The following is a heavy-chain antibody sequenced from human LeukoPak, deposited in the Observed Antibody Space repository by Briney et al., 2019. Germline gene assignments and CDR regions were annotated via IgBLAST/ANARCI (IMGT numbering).Heavy chain of an antibody. CDR1: GFTFTTYW. J-gene: IGHJ3*01. CDR2: INQDGVEK. Sequence: PGGSLRLSCAASGFTFTTYWMSWVRQAPGKGLEWVANINQDGVEKYYVASVRGRLTISRDNAKNSMYVQRNSLRAEDTAVYYCARGFDGYYGFDLWGQGTMVTVSS. CDR3: ARGFDGYYGFDL. V-gene: IGHV3-7*05. D-gene: IGHD5-24*01.